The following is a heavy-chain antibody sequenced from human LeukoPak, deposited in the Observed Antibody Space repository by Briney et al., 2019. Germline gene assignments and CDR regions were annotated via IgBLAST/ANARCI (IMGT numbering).Heavy chain of an antibody. Sequence: PSETLSLTCTVSGGSISSYYWSWIRQPAGKGLEWIGRIHTSGSTNYNPSLKSRVTMSVDTSTNQFSLNLSSVTAADTAVYYCARDRSSGYYFDWLDRLGQGTLVTVS. D-gene: IGHD3-22*01. CDR2: IHTSGST. V-gene: IGHV4-4*07. CDR1: GGSISSYY. J-gene: IGHJ5*02. CDR3: ARDRSSGYYFDWLDR.